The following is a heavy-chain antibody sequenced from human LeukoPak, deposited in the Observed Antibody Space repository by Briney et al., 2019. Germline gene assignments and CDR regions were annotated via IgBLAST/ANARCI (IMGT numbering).Heavy chain of an antibody. CDR3: ARDDILTKFDY. J-gene: IGHJ4*02. CDR2: SNYSGST. CDR1: GGSISSSSYY. D-gene: IGHD3-9*01. V-gene: IGHV4-39*02. Sequence: SETLSLTCTVSGGSISSSSYYWGWIRQPPGKGLEGIGSSNYSGSTYYNPSLKSRVTISVDTSKNQFSLKLSSVTAADTAVYYCARDDILTKFDYWGQGTLVTVSS.